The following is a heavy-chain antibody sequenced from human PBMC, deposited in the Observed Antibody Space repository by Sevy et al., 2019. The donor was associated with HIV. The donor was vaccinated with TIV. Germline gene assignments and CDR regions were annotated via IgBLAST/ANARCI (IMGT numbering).Heavy chain of an antibody. D-gene: IGHD3-10*01. Sequence: GGSLRLSCAASGFTFSRYDMHWVRQATGKGLEWVAAIGTLHDTFYADSVKGRFTISRDSATKSLLLQMNSLRVGDTAVYYCARGRGGNGPGPDDAFDIWGQGTMVTVSS. J-gene: IGHJ3*02. V-gene: IGHV3-13*01. CDR3: ARGRGGNGPGPDDAFDI. CDR1: GFTFSRYD. CDR2: IGTLHDT.